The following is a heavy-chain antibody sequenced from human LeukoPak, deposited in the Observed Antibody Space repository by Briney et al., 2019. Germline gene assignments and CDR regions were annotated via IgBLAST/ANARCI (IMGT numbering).Heavy chain of an antibody. D-gene: IGHD2-15*01. J-gene: IGHJ3*02. CDR1: GFTFDDYA. Sequence: GRSLRLSCAASGFTFDDYAMHWVRQAPGKGLEWVSGISWNSGSIGYADSVKGRFTISRDNAKNSLYLQMNSLRAEDTALYYCAKDRSSGATNPDAFDIWGQGTMVTVSS. V-gene: IGHV3-9*01. CDR2: ISWNSGSI. CDR3: AKDRSSGATNPDAFDI.